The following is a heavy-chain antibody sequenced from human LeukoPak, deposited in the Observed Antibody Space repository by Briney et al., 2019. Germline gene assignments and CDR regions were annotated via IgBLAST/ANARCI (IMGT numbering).Heavy chain of an antibody. CDR3: ARATLSDYYFNY. Sequence: GASVKVSCKASGYTFTRYYMHWVRQAPGHGLEWMGIINPSGGATSYAQKFQGRVTLTRDTSTNTVYMELSSLRYEDTAVYFCARATLSDYYFNYWGQGTLVTVSS. J-gene: IGHJ4*02. CDR1: GYTFTRYY. CDR2: INPSGGAT. V-gene: IGHV1-46*01.